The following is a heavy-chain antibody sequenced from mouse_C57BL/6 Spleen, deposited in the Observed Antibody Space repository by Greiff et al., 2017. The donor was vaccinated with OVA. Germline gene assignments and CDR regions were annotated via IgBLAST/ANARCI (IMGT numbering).Heavy chain of an antibody. V-gene: IGHV5-9-1*02. CDR3: TREDYYGSSYDAMDY. J-gene: IGHJ4*01. CDR2: ISSGGDYI. CDR1: GFTFSSYA. D-gene: IGHD1-1*01. Sequence: EVHLVESGEGLVKPGGSLKLSCAASGFTFSSYAMSWVRQTPEKRLEWIAYISSGGDYIYYDDTVTGRFTISSDPARNTLYLQMSSLKSEDTARYYWTREDYYGSSYDAMDYWGQGTAVTVSS.